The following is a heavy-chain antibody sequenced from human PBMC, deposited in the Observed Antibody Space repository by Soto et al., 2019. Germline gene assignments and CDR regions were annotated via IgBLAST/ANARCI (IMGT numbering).Heavy chain of an antibody. V-gene: IGHV5-51*01. J-gene: IGHJ4*02. CDR1: GHTFNTYW. CDR3: ASCPLTTRGGFDY. CDR2: INPGDSDT. D-gene: IGHD4-4*01. Sequence: GESLKISCKGSGHTFNTYWIAWVRQMPGKGLEWMGIINPGDSDTRYSPSFQGQVTISADKSSSTAYLQWNSLEASDTAMYYCASCPLTTRGGFDYWGQGTLVTVSS.